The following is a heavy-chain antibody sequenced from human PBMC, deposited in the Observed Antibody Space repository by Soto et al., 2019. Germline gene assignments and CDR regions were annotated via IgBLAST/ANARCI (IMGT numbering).Heavy chain of an antibody. D-gene: IGHD3-9*01. CDR1: GGTFSSYA. CDR3: ARGGRPDYDILTGYQIPYYYYGMDV. J-gene: IGHJ6*02. V-gene: IGHV1-69*13. CDR2: IIPIFGTA. Sequence: ASVKVSCKASGGTFSSYAISWVRQAPGQGLEWMGGIIPIFGTANYAQKFQGRVTITADESTSTAYMELSSLRSEDTAVYYCARGGRPDYDILTGYQIPYYYYGMDVWGQGTTVTVSS.